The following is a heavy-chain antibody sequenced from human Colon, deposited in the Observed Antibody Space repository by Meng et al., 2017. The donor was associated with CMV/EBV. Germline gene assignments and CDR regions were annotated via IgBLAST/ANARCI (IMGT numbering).Heavy chain of an antibody. CDR2: IADSGGGT. D-gene: IGHD3-16*01. CDR3: VDRGWLES. Sequence: VQLRQSGGGLVEPEGSLRFSCVASGFTFSSQTMSLVRQAPGKGLEWVSNIADSGGGTYYAETVKGRFIISRDNSKNTLYLQMNSLRAEDTAVYYCVDRGWLESWGQGTLVTVSS. J-gene: IGHJ5*01. V-gene: IGHV3-23*01. CDR1: GFTFSSQT.